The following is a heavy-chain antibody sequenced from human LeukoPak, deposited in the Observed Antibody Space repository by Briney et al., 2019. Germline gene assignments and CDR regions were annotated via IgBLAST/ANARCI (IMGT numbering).Heavy chain of an antibody. CDR3: ARGQWELSYFDY. Sequence: GGSLRLSCAASGFTFSSYSMNWVRQARGKGVEWVSSISSSSSYIYYADSVKGRFTISRDNAKNSLYLQMNSLRAEDTAVYYCARGQWELSYFDYWGQGTLVTVSS. CDR1: GFTFSSYS. V-gene: IGHV3-21*01. CDR2: ISSSSSYI. J-gene: IGHJ4*02. D-gene: IGHD1-26*01.